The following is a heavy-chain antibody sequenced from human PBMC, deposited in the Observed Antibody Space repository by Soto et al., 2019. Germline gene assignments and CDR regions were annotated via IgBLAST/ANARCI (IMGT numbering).Heavy chain of an antibody. Sequence: GXSQRLSCEVSGFPFNTYAMTWVRQLPGMGLEWVSTTSIGGNTDFAESVRGRFSVSRDNSKNTLYLQMTNLRAEDAAIYFCAKDLRPGLVVPTKSGFDPWGQGTRVTVSS. V-gene: IGHV3-23*01. CDR2: TSIGGNT. CDR3: AKDLRPGLVVPTKSGFDP. CDR1: GFPFNTYA. D-gene: IGHD3-10*01. J-gene: IGHJ5*02.